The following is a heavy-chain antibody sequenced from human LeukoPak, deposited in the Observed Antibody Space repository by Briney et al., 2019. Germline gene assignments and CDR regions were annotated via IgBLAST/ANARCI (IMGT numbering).Heavy chain of an antibody. D-gene: IGHD2/OR15-2a*01. CDR1: GNYW. CDR3: VSFYETC. CDR2: INSDGSWT. V-gene: IGHV3-74*01. Sequence: GGSLRLSCAASGNYWMHWVRQAPGKGLVWVSHINSDGSWTSYADSVKGRFTISKDNAKNTVYLQMNSLRAEDTAVYYCVSFYETCWGRGTLVTV. J-gene: IGHJ4*02.